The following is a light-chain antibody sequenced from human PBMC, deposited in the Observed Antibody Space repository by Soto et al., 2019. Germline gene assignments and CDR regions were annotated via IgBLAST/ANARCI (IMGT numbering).Light chain of an antibody. V-gene: IGKV3-20*01. CDR1: QTITNTY. J-gene: IGKJ4*01. Sequence: DIVLTQSPGTLSVSPGESATLSCRASQTITNTYLAWYQQKPGQAPRLLIYGASNRAPGIPDRISGSGSGTDFTLTISRLEPEDFAVYYCQQYFTLPRTFGGGTTVDIK. CDR2: GAS. CDR3: QQYFTLPRT.